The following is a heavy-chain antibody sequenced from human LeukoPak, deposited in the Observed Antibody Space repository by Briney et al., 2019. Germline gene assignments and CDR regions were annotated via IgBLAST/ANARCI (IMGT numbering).Heavy chain of an antibody. Sequence: SETLSLTCAVYGGSFSGYYWSWIRQPPGKGLEWIGEINHSGSTNYNPSLKSRVTISVDTSKNQFSLKLSSVTAADTAVYYCAGGSVSLDAFDIWGQGTMVTVSS. D-gene: IGHD1-14*01. J-gene: IGHJ3*02. CDR3: AGGSVSLDAFDI. V-gene: IGHV4-34*01. CDR2: INHSGST. CDR1: GGSFSGYY.